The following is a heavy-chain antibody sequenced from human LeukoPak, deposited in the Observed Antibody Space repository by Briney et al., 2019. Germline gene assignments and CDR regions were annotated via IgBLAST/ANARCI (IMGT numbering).Heavy chain of an antibody. CDR1: GFTFSSHS. Sequence: GGSLRLSCAASGFTFSSHSMSWVRQAPGKGLEWVSAISGSGANTYYTDSVKGRFTISRDNSKDTLYLQMNSLRAEDTAVYYCAKEGAVAAPYYFDYWGQGTLVTVSS. J-gene: IGHJ4*02. D-gene: IGHD6-19*01. CDR2: ISGSGANT. V-gene: IGHV3-23*01. CDR3: AKEGAVAAPYYFDY.